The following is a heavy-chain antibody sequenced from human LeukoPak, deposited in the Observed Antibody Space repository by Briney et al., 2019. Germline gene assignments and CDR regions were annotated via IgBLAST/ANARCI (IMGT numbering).Heavy chain of an antibody. CDR2: IDPSAGGT. Sequence: ASVKVSCKASGGTFSSYAISWVRQAPGQGPEWMGIIDPSAGGTNYAQKFQGRVIMTRDMSTRTVYMELSSLRSEDTAVYYCASLGSGSSPIVDFDHWGQGTQVTVSS. CDR3: ASLGSGSSPIVDFDH. CDR1: GGTFSSYA. D-gene: IGHD3-10*01. V-gene: IGHV1-46*01. J-gene: IGHJ4*02.